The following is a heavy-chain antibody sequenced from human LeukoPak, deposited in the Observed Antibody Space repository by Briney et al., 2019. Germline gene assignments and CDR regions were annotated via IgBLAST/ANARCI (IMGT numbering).Heavy chain of an antibody. CDR2: IYYSGST. D-gene: IGHD6-19*01. J-gene: IGHJ4*02. CDR1: GGSIRSYY. Sequence: SETLSLTCTVSGGSIRSYYWSWIRQPPGKGLEWIGYIYYSGSTNYNPSLKSRVTISVDTSKNQFSLKLSSVTAADTAVYYCAWSSSGWDYWGQGTLVTVSS. CDR3: AWSSSGWDY. V-gene: IGHV4-59*08.